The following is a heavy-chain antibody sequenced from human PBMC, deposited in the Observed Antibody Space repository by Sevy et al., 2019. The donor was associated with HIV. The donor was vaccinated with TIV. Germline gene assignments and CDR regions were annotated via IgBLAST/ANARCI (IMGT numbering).Heavy chain of an antibody. V-gene: IGHV3-30*01. CDR2: ISHDERYK. CDR3: SRLVSCGGACYYLDS. J-gene: IGHJ4*02. D-gene: IGHD2-21*02. Sequence: GGSLRLSCAASGFSFSNYDMHWVRQAPGKGLDWVAVISHDERYKNYAGSVKVGLTISRDNFKHTLFLQMDSLRPEDTAVYFCSRLVSCGGACYYLDSWGQGALVTVSS. CDR1: GFSFSNYD.